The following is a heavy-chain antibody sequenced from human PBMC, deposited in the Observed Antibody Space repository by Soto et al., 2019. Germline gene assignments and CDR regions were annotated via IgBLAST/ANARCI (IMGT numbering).Heavy chain of an antibody. D-gene: IGHD2-21*01. V-gene: IGHV4-31*03. CDR3: ARDGGDGYNLDY. CDR2: IYYSGST. Sequence: KTSETLSLTCTVSGGSISSGGYYWSWIRQHPGRGLEWIGYIYYSGSTYYNPSLKSRVTISVDTSKNQFSLKLSSVTAADTAVYYCARDGGDGYNLDYWGQGTLVTVSS. J-gene: IGHJ4*02. CDR1: GGSISSGGYY.